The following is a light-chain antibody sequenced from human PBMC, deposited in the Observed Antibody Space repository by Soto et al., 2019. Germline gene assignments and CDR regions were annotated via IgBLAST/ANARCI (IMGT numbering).Light chain of an antibody. V-gene: IGLV2-14*01. CDR3: SSYTNINTRACV. CDR1: SGDIGSYNR. J-gene: IGLJ1*01. CDR2: EVT. Sequence: QSALTQPASVSGAPGQSITISCTGTSGDIGSYNRVSWYQQHPGKAPKLIIYEVTDRPSGVSNPFSGSKSGNTASLTISGFQAEDEAEYYCSSYTNINTRACVFGTGTKVTVL.